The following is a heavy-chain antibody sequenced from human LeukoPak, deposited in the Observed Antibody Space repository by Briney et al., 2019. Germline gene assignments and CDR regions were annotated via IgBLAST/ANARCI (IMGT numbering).Heavy chain of an antibody. J-gene: IGHJ5*02. CDR2: IWNDGSKE. D-gene: IGHD6-19*01. CDR1: GFTFSSYG. CDR3: ARGSGSGWPLDR. V-gene: IGHV3-33*08. Sequence: PGRSLRLSCAASGFTFSSYGMHWVRQAPGKGLEWVAVIWNDGSKEDYADSVKGRFTISRDMSKNTVYLEMDSPRVEDTAVYYCARGSGSGWPLDRWGQGTLVTVSS.